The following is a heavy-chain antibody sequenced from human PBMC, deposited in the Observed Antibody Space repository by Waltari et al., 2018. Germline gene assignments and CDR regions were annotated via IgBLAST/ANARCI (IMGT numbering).Heavy chain of an antibody. V-gene: IGHV4-59*01. D-gene: IGHD3-22*01. J-gene: IGHJ2*01. CDR1: GGSIRRYY. CDR3: ARAPYYDSSGYRSGWYFDL. CDR2: IYYSGST. Sequence: QVQLQESGPGLVKPSETLSLTCTVSGGSIRRYYWSWIRQPPGKGLEWIGYIYYSGSTNYNPSLKSRVTISVDTSKNQFSLKLSSVTAADTAVYYCARAPYYDSSGYRSGWYFDLWGRGTLVTVSS.